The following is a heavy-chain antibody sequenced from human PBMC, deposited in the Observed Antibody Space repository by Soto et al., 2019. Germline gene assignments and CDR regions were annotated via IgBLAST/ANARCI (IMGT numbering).Heavy chain of an antibody. Sequence: GGSLRLSCAASGFTFSSYAMSWVRQAPGKGLECVSAISGSGGSTYYADSVKGRFTISRDNSKNTLYLQMNSLRAEDTAVYYCAKDHLRYFDWLPKYFDYWGQGTLVTVYS. CDR1: GFTFSSYA. J-gene: IGHJ4*02. D-gene: IGHD3-9*01. CDR3: AKDHLRYFDWLPKYFDY. V-gene: IGHV3-23*01. CDR2: ISGSGGST.